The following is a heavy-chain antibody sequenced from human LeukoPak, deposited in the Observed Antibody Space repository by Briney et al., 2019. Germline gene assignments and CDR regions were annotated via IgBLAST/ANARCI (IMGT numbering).Heavy chain of an antibody. CDR1: GGSTSSYY. CDR3: ARSESGYSYGVDY. V-gene: IGHV4-59*01. CDR2: IYYSGST. Sequence: SETLSLTCTVSGGSTSSYYWSWIRQRPGKGLEWIGYIYYSGSTNYNPSLKSRVTISVDTSKNQFSLKLSSVTAADTAVYYWARSESGYSYGVDYWGQGTLVTVSS. D-gene: IGHD5-18*01. J-gene: IGHJ4*02.